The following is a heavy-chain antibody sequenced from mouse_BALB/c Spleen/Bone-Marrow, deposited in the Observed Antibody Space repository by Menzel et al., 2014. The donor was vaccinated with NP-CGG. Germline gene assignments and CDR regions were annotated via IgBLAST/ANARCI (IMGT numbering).Heavy chain of an antibody. CDR2: IWAGGST. V-gene: IGHV2-9*02. J-gene: IGHJ4*01. Sequence: VKLQESGPGLVAPSQSLSITCTVSGFSLTSYGVHWVRQPPGKGLEWLGVIWAGGSTNYNSALMSRLSISKGNSKSQVFLKMNSLQTDDTAMYYCARDYGSSYYAMDYWGQGTSVTVSS. CDR1: GFSLTSYG. D-gene: IGHD1-1*01. CDR3: ARDYGSSYYAMDY.